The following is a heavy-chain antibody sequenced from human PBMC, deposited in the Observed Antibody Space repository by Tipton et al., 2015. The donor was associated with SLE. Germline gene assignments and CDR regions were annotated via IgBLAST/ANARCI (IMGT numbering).Heavy chain of an antibody. D-gene: IGHD3-22*01. CDR1: GESVSSSRYY. CDR3: ARDEYRYDTTGYHLLGHFDF. Sequence: GLVKPSETLSLTCSVSGESVSSSRYYWAWIRQPPGKGLEWVGTVYYTGNTFYNPSLKSRVTILVDTSKNQFSLKLSSVTAADTAVYYCARDEYRYDTTGYHLLGHFDFWGQGTLVTVSS. J-gene: IGHJ4*02. V-gene: IGHV4-39*07. CDR2: VYYTGNT.